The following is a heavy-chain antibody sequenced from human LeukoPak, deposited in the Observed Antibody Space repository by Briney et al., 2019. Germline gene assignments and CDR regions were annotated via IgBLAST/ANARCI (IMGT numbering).Heavy chain of an antibody. CDR2: ISWDGGTT. J-gene: IGHJ4*02. Sequence: QPGGSLRLSCAASGFTFDDFTMHWVRQAPGKGLEWVSLISWDGGTTYYADSVKGRFTISRDNIKSFLYLQMKSLKTEDTALYYCVSDSSDSRDVYWGQGTLVTVSS. CDR1: GFTFDDFT. V-gene: IGHV3-43*01. CDR3: VSDSSDSRDVY. D-gene: IGHD3-22*01.